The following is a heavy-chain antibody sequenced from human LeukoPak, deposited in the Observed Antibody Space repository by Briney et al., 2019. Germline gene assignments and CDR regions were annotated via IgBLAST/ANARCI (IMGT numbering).Heavy chain of an antibody. D-gene: IGHD3-22*01. Sequence: SETLSLTCTVSGGSISSGDYYWSWIRQPPGKGLEWIGYIYYSGSTYYNPSLKSRVTISVDTSKNQFSLKLSSVTAADTAVYYCARAGVDYYDSSGYYSQFDYWGQGTLVTVSS. J-gene: IGHJ4*02. CDR1: GGSISSGDYY. CDR3: ARAGVDYYDSSGYYSQFDY. V-gene: IGHV4-30-4*02. CDR2: IYYSGST.